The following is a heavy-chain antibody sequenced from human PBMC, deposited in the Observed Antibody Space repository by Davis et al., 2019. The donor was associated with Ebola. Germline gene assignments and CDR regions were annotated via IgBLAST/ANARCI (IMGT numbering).Heavy chain of an antibody. CDR2: IYPGDSDT. CDR1: GYSFSSYW. D-gene: IGHD4-17*01. Sequence: GESLKISCKGSGYSFSSYWIAWVRQMPGKGLEWMGIIYPGDSDTRYSPSFRGQVTISADKSISTAYLQWSSLKASDTAMYYCARRSPYGAYEGGWYFDLWGRGTLVTVSS. CDR3: ARRSPYGAYEGGWYFDL. J-gene: IGHJ2*01. V-gene: IGHV5-51*01.